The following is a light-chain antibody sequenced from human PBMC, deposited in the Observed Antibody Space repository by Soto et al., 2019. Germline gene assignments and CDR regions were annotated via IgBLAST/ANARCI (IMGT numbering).Light chain of an antibody. CDR1: SGSVSTSYY. Sequence: QTVVTQAPSVSVSPGGTVTLTCGLSSGSVSTSYYPSWYQQTPGPAPRTLIYSTNTRSSGVPDRFSGSILGNKAALTITGEQADDASDYYCVLYMGRGHVVFGGGTQLTVL. J-gene: IGLJ2*01. CDR3: VLYMGRGHVV. V-gene: IGLV8-61*01. CDR2: STN.